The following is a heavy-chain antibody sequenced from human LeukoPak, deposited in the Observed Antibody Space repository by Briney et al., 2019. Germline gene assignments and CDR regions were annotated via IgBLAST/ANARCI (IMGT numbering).Heavy chain of an antibody. CDR1: GYTFTGYY. V-gene: IGHV1-2*02. CDR3: ARSRTIVAQLEY. J-gene: IGHJ4*02. CDR2: INPNSGGT. D-gene: IGHD5-12*01. Sequence: ASVKVSCKASGYTFTGYYLNWVRQAPGQGLEWMGWINPNSGGTNYAQKFQGRVTMTRDTSISTAYMELSRLRSDDAAVYYCARSRTIVAQLEYWGQGTLVTVSS.